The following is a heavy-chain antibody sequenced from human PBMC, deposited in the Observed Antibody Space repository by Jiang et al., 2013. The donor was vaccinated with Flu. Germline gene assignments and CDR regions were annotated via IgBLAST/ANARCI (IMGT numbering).Heavy chain of an antibody. J-gene: IGHJ5*02. CDR3: ARDHDYGGSSNWFDP. V-gene: IGHV1-69*13. CDR2: IIPIFGTA. Sequence: HSGAEVKKPGASVKVSCKASGGTFSSYAISWVRQAPGQGLEWMGGIIPIFGTANYAQKFQGRVTITADESTSTAYMELSSLRSEDTAVYYCARDHDYGGSSNWFDPWGQGTLVTVSS. D-gene: IGHD4-23*01. CDR1: GGTFSSYA.